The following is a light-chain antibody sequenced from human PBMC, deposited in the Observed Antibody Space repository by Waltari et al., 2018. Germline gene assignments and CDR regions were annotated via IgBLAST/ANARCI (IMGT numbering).Light chain of an antibody. J-gene: IGKJ1*01. V-gene: IGKV4-1*01. Sequence: DIVMTLSPESLAVPLGETATINCKSSQSVLYSSNDKNYFAWYQQKPGQPPKLLIYWASTRESGVPDRFSGSGSGTDFTLTISSLQAEDAAVYYCQQYYNDATFGQGTKVEIK. CDR1: QSVLYSSNDKNY. CDR3: QQYYNDAT. CDR2: WAS.